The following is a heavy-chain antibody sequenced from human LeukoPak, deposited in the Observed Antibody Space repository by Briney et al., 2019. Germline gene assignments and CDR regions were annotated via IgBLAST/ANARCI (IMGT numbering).Heavy chain of an antibody. CDR3: ARGSSSVTLPGD. J-gene: IGHJ4*02. CDR1: GFTFSTYA. D-gene: IGHD2-2*01. Sequence: GGSLRLSCAASGFTFSTYAMHWVRQAPGKGLGWVAVIWYDGNNKYYADSVKGRFTISRDNSKNTLYLQMNSLRVEDTAVYYCARGSSSVTLPGDWGQGTLVTVSS. CDR2: IWYDGNNK. V-gene: IGHV3-33*01.